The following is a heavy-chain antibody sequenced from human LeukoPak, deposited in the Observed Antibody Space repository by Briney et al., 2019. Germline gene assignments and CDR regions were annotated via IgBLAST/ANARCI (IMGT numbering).Heavy chain of an antibody. J-gene: IGHJ6*03. CDR1: GGSISSYY. Sequence: SETLSLTCTVSGGSISSYYWSWIRQPPGKGLEWIGYIYYSGSTNYNPSLKSRVTISVDTSKNQFSLKLSSVTAADTAVYYCARVWRGYYMDVWGKGTTVTVSS. CDR2: IYYSGST. V-gene: IGHV4-59*01. CDR3: ARVWRGYYMDV.